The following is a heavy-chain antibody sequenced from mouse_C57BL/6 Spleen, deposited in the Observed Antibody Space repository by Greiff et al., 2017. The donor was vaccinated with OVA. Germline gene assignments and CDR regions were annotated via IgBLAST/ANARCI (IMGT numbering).Heavy chain of an antibody. CDR3: ARYYDYYFDY. CDR2: SSSGSSTI. J-gene: IGHJ2*01. Sequence: EVKLMESGGGLVKPGGSLKLSCAASGFTFSDYGMHWVRQAPEKGLEWVAYSSSGSSTIYYADTVKGRFTISRANAKNTLFLQMTSLRSEDTAMYYCARYYDYYFDYWGQGTTLTVSS. CDR1: GFTFSDYG. V-gene: IGHV5-17*01. D-gene: IGHD2-4*01.